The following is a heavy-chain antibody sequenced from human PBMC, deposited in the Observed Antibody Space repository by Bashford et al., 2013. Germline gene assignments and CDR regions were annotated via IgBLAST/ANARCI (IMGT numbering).Heavy chain of an antibody. CDR3: VRGGSGYGNFDY. CDR2: LSASGATT. CDR1: GFTFDMYA. Sequence: GGSLRLSCATSGFTFDMYAMAWVRQTPGKGLEWVSALSASGATTYYADSVNGRFTISRDNAENTLYLQMNSLRAEDTAVYYCVRGGSGYGNFDYWGQGTLVTVSS. J-gene: IGHJ4*02. D-gene: IGHD6-13*01. V-gene: IGHV3-23*01.